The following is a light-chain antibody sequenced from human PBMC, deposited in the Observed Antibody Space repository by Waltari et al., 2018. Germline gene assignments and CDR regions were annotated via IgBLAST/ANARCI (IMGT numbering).Light chain of an antibody. Sequence: EVVLTQSPATLALSPGERATLSCRASQSVSSYLAWYQQKPGQAPRLLIYDASKRAIGIPARFTGSGSGTHFTLTISSLEPEDFAVYYCQQRSKWFTFGGGTKVEIK. CDR2: DAS. J-gene: IGKJ4*01. CDR3: QQRSKWFT. CDR1: QSVSSY. V-gene: IGKV3-11*01.